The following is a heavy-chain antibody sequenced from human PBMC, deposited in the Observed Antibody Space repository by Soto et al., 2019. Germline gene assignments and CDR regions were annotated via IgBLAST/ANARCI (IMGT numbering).Heavy chain of an antibody. CDR1: GGSFSGYY. D-gene: IGHD5-12*01. CDR2: INHSGST. CDR3: ARGVYSGYDARHFDY. V-gene: IGHV4-34*01. J-gene: IGHJ4*02. Sequence: ASETLSLTCAVYGGSFSGYYWSWIRQPPGKGLEWIGEINHSGSTNYSPSLKSRVTISVDTSKNQFSLKLSSVTAADTAVYYCARGVYSGYDARHFDYWGQGTLVTVSS.